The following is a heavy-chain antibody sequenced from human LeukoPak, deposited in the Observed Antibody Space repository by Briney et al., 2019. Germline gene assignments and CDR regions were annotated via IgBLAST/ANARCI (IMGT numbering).Heavy chain of an antibody. J-gene: IGHJ4*02. CDR2: INHSGSP. V-gene: IGHV4-34*01. D-gene: IGHD3-10*01. CDR3: ASMVVRGAPVGDY. CDR1: GGSFSGYY. Sequence: PSETLSLTCAVYGGSFSGYYWSWIREPPGKGLEWIGEINHSGSPNYNPSLKSRVTISVDTSKNQFSLKLGSVTAADTAVYYCASMVVRGAPVGDYWGQGTLVTVSS.